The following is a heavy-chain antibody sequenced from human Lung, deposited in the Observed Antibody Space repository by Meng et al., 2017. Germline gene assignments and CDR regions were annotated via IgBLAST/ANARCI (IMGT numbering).Heavy chain of an antibody. D-gene: IGHD6-13*01. J-gene: IGHJ4*02. Sequence: QGRLVEAGAEGKKPGASVKASCKPSGYNFPDYWLHWVRRAPGQGLEWMGRIDPKSGDTHYAQRFQGRVTMTGDTSISTAYMELSGLRSDDTAMYYCARDEDISAAGKLFGDYWGQGTLVTVSS. V-gene: IGHV1-2*06. CDR1: GYNFPDYW. CDR2: IDPKSGDT. CDR3: ARDEDISAAGKLFGDY.